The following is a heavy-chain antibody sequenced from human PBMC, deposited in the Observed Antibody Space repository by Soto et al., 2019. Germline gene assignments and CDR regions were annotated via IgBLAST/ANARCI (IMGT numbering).Heavy chain of an antibody. V-gene: IGHV1-69*02. Sequence: QVQLVQSGAEVKKPGSSVKVSCKASGGTFSSYTISWVRQAPGQGLEWMGRIIPILGIANYAQKFQGRVTITADKSTSTDYMELSSLRSEDTAVYYCVVVPAASTWYYFDYWGQGTLVTVSS. CDR1: GGTFSSYT. D-gene: IGHD2-2*01. CDR3: VVVPAASTWYYFDY. J-gene: IGHJ4*02. CDR2: IIPILGIA.